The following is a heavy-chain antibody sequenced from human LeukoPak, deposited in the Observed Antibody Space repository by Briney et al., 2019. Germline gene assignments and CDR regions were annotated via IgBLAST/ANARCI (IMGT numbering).Heavy chain of an antibody. J-gene: IGHJ6*03. D-gene: IGHD6-13*01. CDR2: ISSSRSTI. V-gene: IGHV3-48*01. CDR3: ARLGAGSSSWYSRYYYYYMDV. Sequence: GGSLRLSCAASGFTFSSYSMNWVRQAPGKGLEWVSYISSSRSTIYYADSVKGRFTISRDNAKNSLYLQMNSLRAEDTAVYYCARLGAGSSSWYSRYYYYYMDVWGKGTTVTVSS. CDR1: GFTFSSYS.